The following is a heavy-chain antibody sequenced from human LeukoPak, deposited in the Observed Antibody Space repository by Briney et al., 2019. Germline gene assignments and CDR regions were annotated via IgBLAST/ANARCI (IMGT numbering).Heavy chain of an antibody. CDR1: GGSISSYY. CDR2: IYYSGST. J-gene: IGHJ4*02. Sequence: NPSETLSLTCTVSGGSISSYYWSWIRQPPGKGLEWIGYIYYSGSTNYNPSLKSRVTISVDTSKNQFSLKLSSVTAADTAVYYCARAVGSSWYGAPYYFDYWGQGTLVTVSS. D-gene: IGHD6-13*01. V-gene: IGHV4-59*01. CDR3: ARAVGSSWYGAPYYFDY.